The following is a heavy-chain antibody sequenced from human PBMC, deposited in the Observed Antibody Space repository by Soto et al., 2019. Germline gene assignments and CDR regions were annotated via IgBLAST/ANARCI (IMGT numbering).Heavy chain of an antibody. V-gene: IGHV3-48*03. D-gene: IGHD5-12*01. CDR2: ISSSCSTI. CDR1: KFTFSGYE. J-gene: IGHJ4*02. CDR3: ARGGGTGYGGLNY. Sequence: EVQLVESGGGLVQPGGSLRLSCAASKFTFSGYEMSWVRQAPGKGLEWVSYISSSCSTIYYAASVKRRFTISRDNAKSSLYLQVNSLRADDTAVYYCARGGGTGYGGLNYWGQGTLVTVSS.